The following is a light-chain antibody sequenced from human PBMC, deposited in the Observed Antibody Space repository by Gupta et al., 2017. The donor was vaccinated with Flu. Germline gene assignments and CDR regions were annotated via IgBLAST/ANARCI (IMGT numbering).Light chain of an antibody. CDR1: KSNIGTNY. Sequence: QPVLTQPHSVSGTPGQRVTISCSGSKSNIGTNYVYWYQQFPGTAPRLLIYNHDQRPSGVPDRFSASLSVTSASLAINGPQPEDEADYFCAAWDDSLGGHWVFGGGTKLTVL. V-gene: IGLV1-47*01. J-gene: IGLJ3*02. CDR3: AAWDDSLGGHWV. CDR2: NHD.